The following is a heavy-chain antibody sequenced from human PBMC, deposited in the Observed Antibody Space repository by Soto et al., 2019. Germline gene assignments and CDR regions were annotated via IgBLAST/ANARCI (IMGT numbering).Heavy chain of an antibody. CDR3: AGGGSSWGWYFDL. CDR1: GGSFSSPT. D-gene: IGHD1-26*01. V-gene: IGHV1-69*01. CDR2: VSPIFGTT. J-gene: IGHJ2*01. Sequence: QVQLVQSGAEVKKPGSSVKVSCKASGGSFSSPTISWVRQAPGQGLEWMGGVSPIFGTTNYAQKFQGRVTITADASSGTAYMELSSLKSEDTAVYYCAGGGSSWGWYFDLWGRGTLVTVSS.